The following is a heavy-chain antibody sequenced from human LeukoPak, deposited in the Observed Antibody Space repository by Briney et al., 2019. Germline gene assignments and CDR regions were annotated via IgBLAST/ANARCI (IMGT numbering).Heavy chain of an antibody. J-gene: IGHJ4*02. V-gene: IGHV1-18*04. D-gene: IGHD3-10*01. CDR3: ARIWAEFQLVSDF. CDR2: ISVHNGNA. Sequence: ASVNVSCKGSGYTFNSYLSSWVRQVPGQGLEWMGWISVHNGNADYAQKFKDRVTLTTGTSTTTAYMELRSVTSDDTAVYYCARIWAEFQLVSDFWGQGTQVTVSP. CDR1: GYTFNSYL.